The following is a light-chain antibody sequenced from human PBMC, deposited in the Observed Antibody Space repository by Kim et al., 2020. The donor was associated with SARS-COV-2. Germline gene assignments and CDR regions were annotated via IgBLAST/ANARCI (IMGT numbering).Light chain of an antibody. CDR3: QQYDSSPIT. CDR2: GGA. CDR1: QRVGSSY. J-gene: IGKJ5*01. V-gene: IGKV3-20*01. Sequence: SPGEGATLPCRASQRVGSSYYAGHQQKPGRAPRLLVYGGASRTTGIPERFSGSGSGSEFTITISSRQHEDYAVYYCQQYDSSPITFGRGTRLEIK.